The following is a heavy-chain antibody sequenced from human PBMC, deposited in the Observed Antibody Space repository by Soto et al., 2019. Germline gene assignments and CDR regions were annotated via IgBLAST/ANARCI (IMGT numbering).Heavy chain of an antibody. V-gene: IGHV3-23*01. J-gene: IGHJ5*02. D-gene: IGHD2-21*02. CDR2: ISGSGGTT. CDR1: GFTFNNYA. CDR3: AKGDRSYCGADCSSDH. Sequence: EVQLLGSGGGLVQPGGSLRLSCAASGFTFNNYAMNWVRQAPGKGLEWVSGISGSGGTTYYADSVKGRFTISRDNSRNTLYLQMISLRAGDTAVYYCAKGDRSYCGADCSSDHWGQGTLVTVSS.